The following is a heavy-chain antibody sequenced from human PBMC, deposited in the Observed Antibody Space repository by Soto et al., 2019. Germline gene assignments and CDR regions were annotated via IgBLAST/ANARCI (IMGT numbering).Heavy chain of an antibody. J-gene: IGHJ6*03. V-gene: IGHV4-34*01. CDR1: GGSFSGYY. Sequence: SETLSLTCAVYGGSFSGYYWSWIRQPPGKGLEWIGEINHSGSTNYNPSLKSRVTISVDTSKNQFSLKLSSVTAADTAVYYCARVPQRPSNYISRGFSGREYYYYYMDVWGKGTTVTVSS. CDR2: INHSGST. D-gene: IGHD4-4*01. CDR3: ARVPQRPSNYISRGFSGREYYYYYMDV.